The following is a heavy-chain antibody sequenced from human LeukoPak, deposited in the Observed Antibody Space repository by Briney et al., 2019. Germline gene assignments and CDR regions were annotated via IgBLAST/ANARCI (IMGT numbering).Heavy chain of an antibody. J-gene: IGHJ4*02. CDR1: GGSFSGYY. CDR2: INHSGST. V-gene: IGHV4-34*01. CDR3: ARRHEHEWELPPSFDY. D-gene: IGHD1-26*01. Sequence: PSETLSLTCAVYGGSFSGYYWSWIRQPPGKGLEWIGEINHSGSTNYNPSLKSRVTISVDTSKNQFSLKLSSVTAADTAVYYCARRHEHEWELPPSFDYWGQGTLVTVSS.